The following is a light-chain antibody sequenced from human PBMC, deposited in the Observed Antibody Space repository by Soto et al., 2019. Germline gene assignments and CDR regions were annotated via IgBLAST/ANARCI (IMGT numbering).Light chain of an antibody. V-gene: IGLV2-14*01. CDR2: EVS. CDR3: QSYDDNTVV. Sequence: QSALTQPASMSGSPGQSITISCTGTSSDIGGYNYVSWYQQYPGKAPKLMIYEVSHRPSGVSDRFSGSKSGNTASLTISGLQAEDEADYYCQSYDDNTVVFGGGTKLTVL. CDR1: SSDIGGYNY. J-gene: IGLJ2*01.